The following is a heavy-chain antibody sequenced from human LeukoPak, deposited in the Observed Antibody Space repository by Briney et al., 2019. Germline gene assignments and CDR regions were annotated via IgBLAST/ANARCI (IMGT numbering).Heavy chain of an antibody. CDR2: ISYDGSNK. Sequence: GGSLRLSCAASGFTFSSYAMHWVRQAPGKGLEWVAVISYDGSNKYYADSVKGRFTISRDNSKNTLYLQMNSLRAEDTAVYYCARENYDFWSGYPISNWFDPWGQGTLVTVSS. CDR3: ARENYDFWSGYPISNWFDP. D-gene: IGHD3-3*01. V-gene: IGHV3-30*04. CDR1: GFTFSSYA. J-gene: IGHJ5*02.